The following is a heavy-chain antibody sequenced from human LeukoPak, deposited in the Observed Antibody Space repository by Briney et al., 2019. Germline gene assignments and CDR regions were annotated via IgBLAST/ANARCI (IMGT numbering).Heavy chain of an antibody. Sequence: ASVKVSCKASGYTFTGYYMHWVRQAPGQGLEWMGWINPNSGGTNYAQKFQGRVTMTRDTSISTAYMELSRLRSDDTAVYYCALRDYDILTGYHYWGQGTLVTVSS. V-gene: IGHV1-2*02. CDR3: ALRDYDILTGYHY. D-gene: IGHD3-9*01. J-gene: IGHJ4*02. CDR2: INPNSGGT. CDR1: GYTFTGYY.